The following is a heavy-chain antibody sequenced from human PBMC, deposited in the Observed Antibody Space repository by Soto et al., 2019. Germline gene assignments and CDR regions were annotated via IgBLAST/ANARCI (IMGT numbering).Heavy chain of an antibody. CDR1: RFTFSSYG. CDR2: ISTDGRKQ. Sequence: QVQLVEAGGGVVQPGRSLRLSCAASRFTFSSYGMHWVRQASGKGLEWVALISTDGRKQYYADSVKGRFTISRDNSKNTLDLQMNSLRTDDTAMYYCAKGSLYCGGDCSVDYWGQGTLVTVSS. V-gene: IGHV3-30*18. CDR3: AKGSLYCGGDCSVDY. D-gene: IGHD2-21*02. J-gene: IGHJ4*02.